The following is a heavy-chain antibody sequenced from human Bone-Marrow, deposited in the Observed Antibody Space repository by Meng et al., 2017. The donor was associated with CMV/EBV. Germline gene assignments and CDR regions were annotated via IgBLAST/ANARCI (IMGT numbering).Heavy chain of an antibody. J-gene: IGHJ4*02. CDR3: ARDPPPRYCSSTSCHDMDNY. CDR2: INPNSGGT. CDR1: GYRFTGYY. V-gene: IGHV1-2*02. Sequence: ASVKVSCKASGYRFTGYYMHWVRQAPGQGLEWMGWINPNSGGTNYAQKFQGRVTMTRDTSISTAHMELSRLRSDDTAVYYCARDPPPRYCSSTSCHDMDNYWGQGTLVTVSS. D-gene: IGHD2-2*01.